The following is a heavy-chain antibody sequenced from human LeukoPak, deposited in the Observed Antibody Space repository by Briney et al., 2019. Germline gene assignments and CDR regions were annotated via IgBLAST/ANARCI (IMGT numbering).Heavy chain of an antibody. V-gene: IGHV3-13*01. CDR3: ARDRGVGHMDV. Sequence: PGGSLRLSCAASGFTFTTYDMHWVRQATGKGLEWVSAIGTTGDTYYPGAVKGRFTISRENAKNSLYLQMNSLRAGDTAVYYCARDRGVGHMDVWGKGTTVTVSS. CDR1: GFTFTTYD. J-gene: IGHJ6*03. CDR2: IGTTGDT. D-gene: IGHD3/OR15-3a*01.